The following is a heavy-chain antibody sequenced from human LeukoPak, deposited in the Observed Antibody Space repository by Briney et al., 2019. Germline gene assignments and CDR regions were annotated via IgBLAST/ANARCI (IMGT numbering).Heavy chain of an antibody. CDR3: ARAYMVLGVIGGYFDY. Sequence: SVKVSCKASGYTFTSYGISWVRQAPGQGLEWMGGIIPIFGTANYAQKFQGRVTITADESTSTAYMELSSLRSEDTAVYYCARAYMVLGVIGGYFDYWGQGTLVTVSS. CDR1: GYTFTSYG. V-gene: IGHV1-69*13. D-gene: IGHD3-10*01. J-gene: IGHJ4*02. CDR2: IIPIFGTA.